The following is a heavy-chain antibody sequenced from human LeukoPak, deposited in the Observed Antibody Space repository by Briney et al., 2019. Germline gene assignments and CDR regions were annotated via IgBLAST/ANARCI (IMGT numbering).Heavy chain of an antibody. CDR1: GFTFSTYG. CDR3: AKAPMRNYYYGLGDV. Sequence: PGGSLRLSCAASGFTFSTYGMTWVRQAPGKGLEWVSAISGSGGSTHYADSVKGRFTISRDNSKNTLYLQMNSLRAEDTAVYYCAKAPMRNYYYGLGDVWDQGTTVTVSS. J-gene: IGHJ6*02. V-gene: IGHV3-23*01. CDR2: ISGSGGST. D-gene: IGHD3-10*01.